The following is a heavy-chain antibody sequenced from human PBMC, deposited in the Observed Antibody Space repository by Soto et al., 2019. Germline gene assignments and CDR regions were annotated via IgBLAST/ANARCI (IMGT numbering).Heavy chain of an antibody. Sequence: QVQLVESGGGVVQPGTSLKLSRAASGFTFDDFGFHWVRQAPGKGLEWVATLSYDGSHEYYADSVKGRFTISRDNSKITLYLQMNSLKTEDTAMYYCAKEMFPRTVLDSSSPWGDYWGQGTLVTVSS. CDR2: LSYDGSHE. CDR1: GFTFDDFG. V-gene: IGHV3-30*18. D-gene: IGHD3-22*01. J-gene: IGHJ4*02. CDR3: AKEMFPRTVLDSSSPWGDY.